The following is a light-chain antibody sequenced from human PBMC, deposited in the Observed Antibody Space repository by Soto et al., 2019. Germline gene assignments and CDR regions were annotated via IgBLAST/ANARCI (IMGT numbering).Light chain of an antibody. J-gene: IGKJ1*01. Sequence: EIVLTQSPGTLSLSPGEGATLSCRASQSVSTNFFAWYQQKPGQAPRLLIYGASTRATGIPDRFSGSGSGTDFTITISRLEPEDFAVYYCQQYSRTSWTFGQGTKVEIK. CDR3: QQYSRTSWT. V-gene: IGKV3-20*01. CDR1: QSVSTNF. CDR2: GAS.